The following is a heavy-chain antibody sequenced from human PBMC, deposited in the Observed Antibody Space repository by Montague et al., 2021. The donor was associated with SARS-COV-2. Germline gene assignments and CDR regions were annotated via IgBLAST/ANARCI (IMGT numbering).Heavy chain of an antibody. V-gene: IGHV4-34*01. D-gene: IGHD2-2*02. CDR3: ARLGDGIVPSPILGLGPYYSFYYMDV. CDR2: ISQSGNT. CDR1: GGSFSRYY. Sequence: SETLSLTCAVYGGSFSRYYWSWIRQPPGKGLEWIGEISQSGNTKYNPSLQSRASTSLDTSRNQFSLKVRSVTAADTAIYHCARLGDGIVPSPILGLGPYYSFYYMDVWGKGTTVTVSS. J-gene: IGHJ6*03.